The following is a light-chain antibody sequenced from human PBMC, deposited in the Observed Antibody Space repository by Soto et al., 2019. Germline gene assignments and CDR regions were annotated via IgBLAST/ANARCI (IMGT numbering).Light chain of an antibody. J-gene: IGKJ4*01. CDR3: QQYGSSRGT. CDR2: SAS. CDR1: QSISGTY. Sequence: DTVLTQSPGTLSLTAGERATLSCRASQSISGTYLAWYQQKPGQAPRLLIYSASTRATGIPDRFSGSGSGTDLTLTISRLEPEDVAVYYCQQYGSSRGTFGGGTKVDIK. V-gene: IGKV3-20*01.